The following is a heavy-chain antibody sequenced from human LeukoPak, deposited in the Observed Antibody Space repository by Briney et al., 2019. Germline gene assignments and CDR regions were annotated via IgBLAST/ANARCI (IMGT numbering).Heavy chain of an antibody. Sequence: GASVKVSCKASGYTFTNCCIHWVRQAPGQGLEWMAIINPSGGSTSYAQKFQGRVTMTRDTSTSTVYMELSSLRSEDTAAYYCARSYDSSGYTYFDYWGQGTLVTVFS. CDR1: GYTFTNCC. CDR2: INPSGGST. D-gene: IGHD3-22*01. J-gene: IGHJ4*02. V-gene: IGHV1-46*01. CDR3: ARSYDSSGYTYFDY.